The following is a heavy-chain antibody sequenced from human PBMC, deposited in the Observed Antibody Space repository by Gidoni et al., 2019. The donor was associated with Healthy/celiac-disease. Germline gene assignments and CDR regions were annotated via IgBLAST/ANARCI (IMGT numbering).Heavy chain of an antibody. CDR3: ARGTRYCSSTSCRAFDP. CDR2: INHSGRT. V-gene: IGHV4-34*01. Sequence: QVQLQQWGAGLLKPSETLSLTCAVYGGSFSGYYWSWIRQPPGKGLEWIGEINHSGRTNYNPSLKSRVTISVDTSKNQFSLKLSSVTAADTAVYYCARGTRYCSSTSCRAFDPWGQGTLVTVSS. J-gene: IGHJ5*02. CDR1: GGSFSGYY. D-gene: IGHD2-2*01.